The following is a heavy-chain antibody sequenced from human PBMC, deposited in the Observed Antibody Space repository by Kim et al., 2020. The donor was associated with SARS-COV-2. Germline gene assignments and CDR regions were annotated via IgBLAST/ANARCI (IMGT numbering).Heavy chain of an antibody. J-gene: IGHJ4*02. V-gene: IGHV3-23*01. CDR3: AKDAYSSSWNIDY. Sequence: YADSVKGRFTISRDNSKNTLYLQMNSLRAEDTAVYYCAKDAYSSSWNIDYWGQGTLVTVSS. D-gene: IGHD6-13*01.